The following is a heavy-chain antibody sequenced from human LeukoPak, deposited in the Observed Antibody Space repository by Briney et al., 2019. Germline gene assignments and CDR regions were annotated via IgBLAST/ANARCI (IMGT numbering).Heavy chain of an antibody. CDR2: ISGSGGST. D-gene: IGHD4-17*01. Sequence: GGSLRLSCSASGFTFSTYDMSWVRQAPGKGLEWVSAISGSGGSTHYADSVKGRFTISRDNSKNTLYLQMNSLRAEDTAVYYCAKAGDYGDYSLGYWGQGTLVTVSS. J-gene: IGHJ4*02. V-gene: IGHV3-23*01. CDR3: AKAGDYGDYSLGY. CDR1: GFTFSTYD.